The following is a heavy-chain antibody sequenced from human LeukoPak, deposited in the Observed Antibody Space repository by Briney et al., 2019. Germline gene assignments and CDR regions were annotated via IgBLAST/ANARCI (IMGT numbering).Heavy chain of an antibody. J-gene: IGHJ5*02. V-gene: IGHV3-23*01. Sequence: PGGSLRLSCAASGFTFSSYGMSWVRQAPGQGLEWVSAISTSGESTYYADSVKGRFTISRDNAKNTLNLQMNSLRAEDTAVYYCARDLGQYYDTSDNWFDPWGQGTLVTVSS. CDR3: ARDLGQYYDTSDNWFDP. CDR1: GFTFSSYG. D-gene: IGHD3-22*01. CDR2: ISTSGEST.